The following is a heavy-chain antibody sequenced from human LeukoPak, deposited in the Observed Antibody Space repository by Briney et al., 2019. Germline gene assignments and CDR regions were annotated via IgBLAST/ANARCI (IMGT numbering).Heavy chain of an antibody. V-gene: IGHV1-46*01. CDR1: GYTFTSYY. CDR2: INPSGGST. Sequence: GASVRVSWKASGYTFTSYYMHWVRQAPGQGPEWMGIINPSGGSTSYAQKFQGRVTMTRDTSTSTVYMELSSLRSEDTAVYYCVREGWSSGYYPIDYWGQGTLVTVSS. J-gene: IGHJ4*02. CDR3: VREGWSSGYYPIDY. D-gene: IGHD3-22*01.